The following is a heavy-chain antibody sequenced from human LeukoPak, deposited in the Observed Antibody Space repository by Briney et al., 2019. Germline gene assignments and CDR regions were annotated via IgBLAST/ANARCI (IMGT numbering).Heavy chain of an antibody. CDR1: GFTFSSYG. CDR3: ARDRLDSSSSGCDY. CDR2: IWYDGSNR. J-gene: IGHJ4*02. D-gene: IGHD6-6*01. V-gene: IGHV3-33*01. Sequence: GGSLRLSCAASGFTFSSYGMHWVRQAPGEGLEWVAVIWYDGSNRYYADSVKGRFTISRDNSKNTLYLQMNSLRAEDTAVYYCARDRLDSSSSGCDYWGQGTLVTVSS.